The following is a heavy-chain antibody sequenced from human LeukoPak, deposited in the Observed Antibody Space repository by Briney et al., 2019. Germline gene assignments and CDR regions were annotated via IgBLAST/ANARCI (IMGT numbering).Heavy chain of an antibody. Sequence: PSETLSLTCTVSGGSISSGSYYWTWIRQPAGKGLEWIGRISTSGSTNYNPSLKSRLTISIDTSKNQLSLKLSSVTAADTAVYYCARGFDSSSHFAYWGQGTLVTVSS. V-gene: IGHV4-61*02. CDR1: GGSISSGSYY. CDR2: ISTSGST. CDR3: ARGFDSSSHFAY. J-gene: IGHJ4*02. D-gene: IGHD6-6*01.